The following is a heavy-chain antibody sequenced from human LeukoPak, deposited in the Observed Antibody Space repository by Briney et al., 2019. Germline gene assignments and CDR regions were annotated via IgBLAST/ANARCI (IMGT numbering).Heavy chain of an antibody. CDR3: TTEIDLGELSPY. J-gene: IGHJ4*02. D-gene: IGHD3-16*02. CDR2: MNPNSGNT. Sequence: ASVKVSCKASGYTFTSYDINWVRQATGQGLEWMGWMNPNSGNTGYAQKFQGRVTMTRNTSISTAYMELSSLRSEDTAVYYCTTEIDLGELSPYWGQGTLVTVSS. V-gene: IGHV1-8*01. CDR1: GYTFTSYD.